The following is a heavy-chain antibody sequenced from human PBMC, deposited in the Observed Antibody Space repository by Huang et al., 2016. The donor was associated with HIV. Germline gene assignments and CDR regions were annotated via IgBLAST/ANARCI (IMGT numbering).Heavy chain of an antibody. Sequence: QVQLVQSGAEVKTPGSSVKVSCKASGGTFSKYAISWVRQAPGQGLEGMGGIIPMFGTPNDARKFQGRVTITADDSTSTTYVEVSSRRSEDTALYYCARGQLGSYGDYDVLYWGQGTLVTVSS. CDR1: GGTFSKYA. V-gene: IGHV1-69*13. CDR3: ARGQLGSYGDYDVLY. D-gene: IGHD4-17*01. CDR2: IIPMFGTP. J-gene: IGHJ4*02.